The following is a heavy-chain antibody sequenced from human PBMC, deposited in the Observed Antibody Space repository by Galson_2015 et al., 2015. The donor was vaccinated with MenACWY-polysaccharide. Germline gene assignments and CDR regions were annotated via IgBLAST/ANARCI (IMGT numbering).Heavy chain of an antibody. CDR1: GFTFASYA. D-gene: IGHD6-13*01. CDR2: ISGSGGST. CDR3: AKAKYSSSWFVPNFDS. Sequence: SLRLSCAASGFTFASYAMSWVRQAPGRGLEWVSGISGSGGSTYYVDSVKGRFTISRDPSKNTLYLQMNSLRAEDTAVYYCAKAKYSSSWFVPNFDSWGQATLFPVTS. V-gene: IGHV3-23*01. J-gene: IGHJ4*02.